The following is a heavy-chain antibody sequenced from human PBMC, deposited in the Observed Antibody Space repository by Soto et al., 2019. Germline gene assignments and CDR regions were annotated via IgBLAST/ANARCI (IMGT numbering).Heavy chain of an antibody. CDR2: IIPIFGTA. Sequence: QVQLVQSGAEVKKPGSSVKVSCKASGGTFSSYAISWVRQAPGQGLEWMGGIIPIFGTANYAQKSQGRVTITADESTRTAYMELSSLRSEDTAVYYCASAYSSSPNYYYSGMDVWGQGTTVTVSS. J-gene: IGHJ6*02. CDR1: GGTFSSYA. V-gene: IGHV1-69*12. D-gene: IGHD6-6*01. CDR3: ASAYSSSPNYYYSGMDV.